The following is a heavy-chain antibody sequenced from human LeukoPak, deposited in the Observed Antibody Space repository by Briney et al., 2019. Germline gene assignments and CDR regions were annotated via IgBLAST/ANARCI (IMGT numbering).Heavy chain of an antibody. V-gene: IGHV3-23*01. CDR3: AKLDTAMLAEIDS. D-gene: IGHD5-18*01. CDR2: ISGSGKTT. J-gene: IGHJ4*02. CDR1: GFIYSTYV. Sequence: SGGSLRLSCSASGFIYSTYVMSWVRQAPGKGLEWVSTISGSGKTTSYADSVKGRFTISRDNSKDTLYLQMNSLRAEDTAAYYCAKLDTAMLAEIDSWGQGTLVTVSS.